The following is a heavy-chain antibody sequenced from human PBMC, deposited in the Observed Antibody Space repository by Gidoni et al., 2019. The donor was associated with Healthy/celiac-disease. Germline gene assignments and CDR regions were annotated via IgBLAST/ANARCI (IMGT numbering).Heavy chain of an antibody. V-gene: IGHV3-21*06. D-gene: IGHD2-2*01. Sequence: PGGSLRLSCAASGFTFSSYSMTWVRQAPGKGLEWVSSISSSSSYIYYADSVKGRFTISRDNAKNSLYLQMNSLRAEDTAVYYCARDPRPTASNIVVVPAAPQGWFDPWGQGTLVTVSS. CDR3: ARDPRPTASNIVVVPAAPQGWFDP. CDR1: GFTFSSYS. J-gene: IGHJ5*02. CDR2: ISSSSSYI.